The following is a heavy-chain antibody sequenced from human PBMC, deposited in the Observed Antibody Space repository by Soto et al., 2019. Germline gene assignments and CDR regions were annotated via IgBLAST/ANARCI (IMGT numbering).Heavy chain of an antibody. D-gene: IGHD3-22*01. CDR3: ARAGSRYYDTDGYYGMDV. CDR1: GFTFSSYS. CDR2: ISSSSSYI. V-gene: IGHV3-21*01. J-gene: IGHJ6*02. Sequence: GGSLRLSCAASGFTFSSYSMNWVRQAPGKGLEWVSSISSSSSYIYYADSVKGRFTISRDNAKNSLYLQMNSLRAEDTAVYYCARAGSRYYDTDGYYGMDVWGQGTTVTVSS.